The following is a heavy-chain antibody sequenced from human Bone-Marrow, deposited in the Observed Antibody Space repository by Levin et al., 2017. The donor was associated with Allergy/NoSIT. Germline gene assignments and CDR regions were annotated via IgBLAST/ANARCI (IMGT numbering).Heavy chain of an antibody. CDR3: AREAGYCSAGSCYYFDY. D-gene: IGHD2-15*01. J-gene: IGHJ4*02. Sequence: PGGSLRLSCAASGFTFSMYGMDWVRQAPGKALEWVAVIRHDGANTHYADSVKGRFFISRDNSKNTLYLQMNSLRAEDSAIYYCAREAGYCSAGSCYYFDYWGQGHLVTVSP. V-gene: IGHV3-33*07. CDR1: GFTFSMYG. CDR2: IRHDGANT.